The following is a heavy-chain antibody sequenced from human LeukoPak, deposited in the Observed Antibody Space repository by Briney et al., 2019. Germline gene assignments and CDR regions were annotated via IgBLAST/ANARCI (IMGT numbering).Heavy chain of an antibody. V-gene: IGHV4-34*01. Sequence: SETLSLTCTVSGGSISGYYWSWIRQPPGKGLEWIGEINHSGSTNYNPSLKSRVTISVDTSKNQFSLKLSSVTAADTAVYYCARAGCSSTSCYLSDYWGQGTLVTVSS. CDR3: ARAGCSSTSCYLSDY. D-gene: IGHD2-2*01. J-gene: IGHJ4*02. CDR2: INHSGST. CDR1: GGSISGYY.